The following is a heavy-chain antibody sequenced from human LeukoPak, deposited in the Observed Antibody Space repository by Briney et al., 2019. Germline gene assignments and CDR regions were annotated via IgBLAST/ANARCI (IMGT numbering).Heavy chain of an antibody. J-gene: IGHJ4*02. CDR1: GYTFTSYG. CDR3: ARGCRPYYYGSGSYSD. D-gene: IGHD3-10*01. CDR2: ISAYNGNT. V-gene: IGHV1-18*01. Sequence: ASAKVSCKASGYTFTSYGISWVRQAPGQGLEWMGWISAYNGNTNYAQKLQGRVTMTRNTSISTAYMELSSLRSEDTAVYYCARGCRPYYYGSGSYSDWGQGTLVTVPS.